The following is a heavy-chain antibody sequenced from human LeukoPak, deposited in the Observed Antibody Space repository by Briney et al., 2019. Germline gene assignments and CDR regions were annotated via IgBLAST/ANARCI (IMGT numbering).Heavy chain of an antibody. Sequence: PGGSLRLSCAASGFTFSSYGMHSVRQAPGKGLEWVAVIWYDGSNKYYADSVKGRFTISRDNSKNTLYLQMNSLRAEDTAVYYCARDLDGYSGSYEYYFDYWGQGTLVTVSS. V-gene: IGHV3-33*01. J-gene: IGHJ4*02. CDR3: ARDLDGYSGSYEYYFDY. CDR1: GFTFSSYG. D-gene: IGHD1-26*01. CDR2: IWYDGSNK.